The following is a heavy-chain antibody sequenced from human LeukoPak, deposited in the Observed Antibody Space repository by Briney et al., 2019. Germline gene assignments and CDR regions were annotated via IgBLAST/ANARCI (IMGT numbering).Heavy chain of an antibody. CDR2: IKQDGSEK. D-gene: IGHD1-26*01. Sequence: GTSLRLSCAVSGFTISSHGMHWVRQAPGKGLEWVANIKQDGSEKYYVDSVKGRFTISRDNAKNSLYVQMNSLRAEDTAVYYCARGAVPYYYYYGMDVWGQGTTVTVSS. V-gene: IGHV3-7*01. J-gene: IGHJ6*02. CDR3: ARGAVPYYYYYGMDV. CDR1: GFTISSHG.